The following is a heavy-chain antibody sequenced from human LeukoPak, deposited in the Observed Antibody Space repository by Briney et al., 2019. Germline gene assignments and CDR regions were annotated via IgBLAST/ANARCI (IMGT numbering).Heavy chain of an antibody. J-gene: IGHJ4*02. V-gene: IGHV3-23*01. CDR3: AKTQVRYCTTTTCLFDY. D-gene: IGHD2-2*01. CDR1: GFTSSNYA. CDR2: IGAGGNNM. Sequence: PGGSLRLSCAASGFTSSNYAMSWVRQAPGRGLEWVSAIGAGGNNMYYADSVKGRLTVSRDNSKNTLYLQMNSLRAEDTAVYYCAKTQVRYCTTTTCLFDYWGQGTLVTVSP.